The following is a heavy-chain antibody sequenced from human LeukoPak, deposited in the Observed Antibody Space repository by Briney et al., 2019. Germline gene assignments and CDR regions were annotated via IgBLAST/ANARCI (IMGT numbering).Heavy chain of an antibody. CDR2: ISYDGSNK. CDR1: GFTFSSYG. CDR3: AKDSSSFDY. D-gene: IGHD6-13*01. Sequence: GGSLRLSSAASGFTFSSYGMHWVRQAPGKGLEWVAVISYDGSNKYYADSVKGRFTISRDNSKNTLYLQMNSLRAEDTAVYYCAKDSSSFDYWGQGTLVTVSS. J-gene: IGHJ4*02. V-gene: IGHV3-30*18.